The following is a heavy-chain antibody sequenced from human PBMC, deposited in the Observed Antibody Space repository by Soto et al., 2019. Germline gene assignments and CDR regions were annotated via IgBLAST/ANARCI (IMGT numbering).Heavy chain of an antibody. J-gene: IGHJ3*02. CDR1: GGSVTSYW. V-gene: IGHV5-10-1*01. Sequence: GQAVPLSCEGCGGSVTSYWFRWVRQIPRKGLEWMGRIDPSDSYTNYSPSFQGHVTISADKSISTAYLQWSSLKASDTAMYYCARHWEGYDSSGCDASDILGQRTTVTVSS. CDR3: ARHWEGYDSSGCDASDI. D-gene: IGHD3-22*01. CDR2: IDPSDSYT.